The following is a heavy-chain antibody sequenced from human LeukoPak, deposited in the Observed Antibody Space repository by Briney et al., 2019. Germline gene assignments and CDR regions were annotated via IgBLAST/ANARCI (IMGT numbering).Heavy chain of an antibody. D-gene: IGHD3-22*01. CDR3: ARAAPTRTLIGSGADY. CDR1: GFTFSSYS. CDR2: ISGISSYK. J-gene: IGHJ4*02. Sequence: GGTLRLSCAASGFTFSSYSMNWVRQAPGKGLEWVSSISGISSYKYHADSLKGRFTFSRDNAKHSLYLQMNSLRVEDTAVYYCARAAPTRTLIGSGADYWGQGTLVSVSS. V-gene: IGHV3-21*01.